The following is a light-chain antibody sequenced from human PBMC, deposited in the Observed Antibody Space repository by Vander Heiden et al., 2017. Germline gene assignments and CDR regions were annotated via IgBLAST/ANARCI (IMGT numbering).Light chain of an antibody. Sequence: SYVLTQPPPVSVAPGQTARITCGGNSIGSKSVHWYQQKPGQAPVLVVYDDSDRPSGIPERFSGSNSGNTATLTISRVEAGDEADYYCQVWDTVTDQYVFGTGTKVTVL. V-gene: IGLV3-21*02. J-gene: IGLJ1*01. CDR3: QVWDTVTDQYV. CDR2: DDS. CDR1: SIGSKS.